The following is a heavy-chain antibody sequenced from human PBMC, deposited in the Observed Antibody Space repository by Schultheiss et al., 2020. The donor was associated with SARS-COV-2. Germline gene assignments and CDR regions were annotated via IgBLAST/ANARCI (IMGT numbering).Heavy chain of an antibody. CDR3: AREVSYCSSTSCYQDY. V-gene: IGHV3-74*01. D-gene: IGHD2-2*01. CDR2: INSDGSST. Sequence: GGSLRLSCAASGFTFSSYWMHWVRQAPGKGLVWVSRINSDGSSTSYADSVKGRFTISRDNAKNTLYLQMNSLRAEDTAVYYCAREVSYCSSTSCYQDYWGQGTLVTVSS. J-gene: IGHJ4*02. CDR1: GFTFSSYW.